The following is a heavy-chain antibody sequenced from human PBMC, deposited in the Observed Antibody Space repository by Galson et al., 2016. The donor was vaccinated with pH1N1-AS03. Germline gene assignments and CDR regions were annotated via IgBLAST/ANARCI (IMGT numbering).Heavy chain of an antibody. CDR1: GYIFTSYW. V-gene: IGHV5-51*01. D-gene: IGHD5-24*01. CDR3: ARQVRDGYNDYFDD. CDR2: IYPGDSDT. J-gene: IGHJ4*02. Sequence: QSGAEVKKPGESLKISCKTSGYIFTSYWVAWVRHMPGKGLEWMGIIYPGDSDTRYSPSFQGQVTISADRSINTAYLQWSSLMASDTAIYYCARQVRDGYNDYFDDWGQGILVTVSP.